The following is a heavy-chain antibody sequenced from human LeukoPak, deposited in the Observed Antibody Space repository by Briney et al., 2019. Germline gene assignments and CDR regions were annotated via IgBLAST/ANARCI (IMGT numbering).Heavy chain of an antibody. J-gene: IGHJ4*02. CDR2: IKQDGSDK. D-gene: IGHD4-17*01. Sequence: GGSLRLSCATSGFTFIKYWMSWVRQAPGKGLEWVANIKQDGSDKYYVDSVTGRFTISRDNARNSLYLHMNSLRAEDTAVYYCARSSSTMTTWPYDYWGQGALVTVSS. V-gene: IGHV3-7*01. CDR3: ARSSSTMTTWPYDY. CDR1: GFTFIKYW.